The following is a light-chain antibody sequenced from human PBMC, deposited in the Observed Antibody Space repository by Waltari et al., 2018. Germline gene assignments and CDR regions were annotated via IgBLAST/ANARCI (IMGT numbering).Light chain of an antibody. J-gene: IGLJ3*02. CDR3: QTGGHGTWV. V-gene: IGLV4-69*01. CDR1: SGHSSNV. CDR2: VNSDGSH. Sequence: QLVLTQSPSASASLGASVKLTCTLSSGHSSNVIACHQQQPEKGPRYLMKVNSDGSHSKEDEIPDRFSGSSSGAERHLTISSLQSEDEADYYCQTGGHGTWVFGGGTKLTVL.